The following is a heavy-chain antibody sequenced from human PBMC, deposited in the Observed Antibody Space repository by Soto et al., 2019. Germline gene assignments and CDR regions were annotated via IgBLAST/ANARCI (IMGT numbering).Heavy chain of an antibody. V-gene: IGHV3-23*01. Sequence: EVQLLESGGGLVQPGGSLRLSCAASGFTFSSYAMSWVRQAPGKGLEWVSAISGSGGSTYYADSVKGPFTISRDNSKNTLYLQMNSLRAEDTAVYYCAKDLAYCGGDCYSGLWDAFDIWGQGTMVTVSS. J-gene: IGHJ3*02. CDR2: ISGSGGST. CDR1: GFTFSSYA. CDR3: AKDLAYCGGDCYSGLWDAFDI. D-gene: IGHD2-21*02.